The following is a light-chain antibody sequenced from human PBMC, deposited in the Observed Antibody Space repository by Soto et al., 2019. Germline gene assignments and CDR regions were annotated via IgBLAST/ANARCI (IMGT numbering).Light chain of an antibody. CDR2: DAS. CDR3: QQYDKYSWT. CDR1: QSISSW. V-gene: IGKV1-5*01. Sequence: DIQMTQSPSALSASVGDRATITCRAGQSISSWLAWYQQKPGKAPKLLIYDASTLQSGVPSRYSGSGSGTEFTLTISNLQPDDFATYYCQQYDKYSWTFGQGTKVDVK. J-gene: IGKJ1*01.